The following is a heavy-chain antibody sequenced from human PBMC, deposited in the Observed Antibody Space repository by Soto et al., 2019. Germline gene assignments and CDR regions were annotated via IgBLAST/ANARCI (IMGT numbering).Heavy chain of an antibody. D-gene: IGHD6-13*01. Sequence: GGSLRLSCAASGFTFSSYGMHWVRQAPGKGLEWVAVISYDGSNKYYADSVKGRFTISRDNSKNTLYLQMNSLRAEDTAVYYCAKDRTAAAGGWNWFDPWGQGTLVTVSS. V-gene: IGHV3-30*18. CDR2: ISYDGSNK. CDR3: AKDRTAAAGGWNWFDP. J-gene: IGHJ5*02. CDR1: GFTFSSYG.